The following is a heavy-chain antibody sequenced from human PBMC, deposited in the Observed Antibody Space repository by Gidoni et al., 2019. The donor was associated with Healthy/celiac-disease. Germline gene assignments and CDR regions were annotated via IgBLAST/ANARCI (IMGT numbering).Heavy chain of an antibody. V-gene: IGHV4-61*02. CDR1: GGSISRGSYY. Sequence: QVQLQESGPGLVKPSQTLSLNCTVSGGSISRGSYYWSWIRQPAGKGLEWIGRIYTSGSPNYNPSLKSRVTISVDTSKNQFSLKLSSVTAADTAVYYCARDTPNYGMDVWGQGTTVTVSS. J-gene: IGHJ6*02. CDR2: IYTSGSP. CDR3: ARDTPNYGMDV.